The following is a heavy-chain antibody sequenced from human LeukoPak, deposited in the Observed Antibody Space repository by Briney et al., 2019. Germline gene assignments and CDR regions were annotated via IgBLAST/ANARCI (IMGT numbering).Heavy chain of an antibody. Sequence: AGSLRLSCAASGFTFSTFAMHWVRQAPGKGLEWVALISYDGSNIYYADSVKGRFTISRDNSENTLYLQINSLRAEDTAVYYCARLGYCGADCYSSGAFDIWGPGTMVTVSS. J-gene: IGHJ3*02. V-gene: IGHV3-30*04. D-gene: IGHD2-21*02. CDR3: ARLGYCGADCYSSGAFDI. CDR2: ISYDGSNI. CDR1: GFTFSTFA.